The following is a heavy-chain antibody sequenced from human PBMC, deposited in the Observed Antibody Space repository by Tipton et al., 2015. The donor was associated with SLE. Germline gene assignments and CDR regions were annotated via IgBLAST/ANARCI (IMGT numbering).Heavy chain of an antibody. CDR2: ISYDGSNK. Sequence: RSLRLSCAASGFTFSSYAMHWVRQAPGKGLEWVAVISYDGSNKYYADSVKGRFTISRDNSKNTLYLQMNSLRAEDTAVYYCAKQVSPHYGMDVWGRGTTVTVSS. CDR3: AKQVSPHYGMDV. CDR1: GFTFSSYA. V-gene: IGHV3-30*04. D-gene: IGHD1/OR15-1a*01. J-gene: IGHJ6*02.